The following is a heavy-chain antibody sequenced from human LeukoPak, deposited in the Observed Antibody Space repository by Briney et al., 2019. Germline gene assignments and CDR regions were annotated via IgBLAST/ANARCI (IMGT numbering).Heavy chain of an antibody. V-gene: IGHV4-30-4*01. J-gene: IGHJ2*01. CDR3: ARVSPAPNYYDSSGYENWYFDL. CDR2: IYYSGST. Sequence: SETLSLTCTVSGGSISSGDYYWSWIRQPPGKGLEWIGYIYYSGSTYYNPSLKSRVTISVDTSKNQFSLKLSSVTAADTAVYYCARVSPAPNYYDSSGYENWYFDLWGRGTLVTVSS. D-gene: IGHD3-22*01. CDR1: GGSISSGDYY.